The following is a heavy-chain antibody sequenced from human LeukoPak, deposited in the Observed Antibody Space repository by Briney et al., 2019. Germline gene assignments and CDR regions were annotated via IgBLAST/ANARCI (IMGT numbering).Heavy chain of an antibody. J-gene: IGHJ4*02. V-gene: IGHV4-39*01. CDR2: IYYSGST. CDR3: ARNPYDYVSYYFDY. D-gene: IGHD3-16*01. CDR1: GGSISSGGYY. Sequence: PSQTLSLTCTVSGGSISSGGYYWSWIRQHPGKGLEWIGSIYYSGSTYYNPSLKSRVTISVDTSKNQFSLKLSSVTAADTAVYYCARNPYDYVSYYFDYWGQGTLVTVSS.